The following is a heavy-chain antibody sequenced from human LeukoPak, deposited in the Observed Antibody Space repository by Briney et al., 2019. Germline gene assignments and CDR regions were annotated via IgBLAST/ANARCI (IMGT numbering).Heavy chain of an antibody. J-gene: IGHJ4*02. Sequence: SETLSLTCTLSGGSISSYYRTWIRQPAGKGLEWIRRIHTSGSTNHNPSLPSRVTMSLDTSNNQFSLKLSSVTAADTAVYYCARETEVPGGRSWDFWGQGTLVTVSS. V-gene: IGHV4-4*07. CDR1: GGSISSYY. CDR2: IHTSGST. D-gene: IGHD6-19*01. CDR3: ARETEVPGGRSWDF.